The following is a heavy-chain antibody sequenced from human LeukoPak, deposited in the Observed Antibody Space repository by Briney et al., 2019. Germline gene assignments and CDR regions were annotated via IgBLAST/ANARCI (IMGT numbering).Heavy chain of an antibody. V-gene: IGHV4-31*03. J-gene: IGHJ4*02. CDR3: ARGPRYYYDSSGYYELDY. D-gene: IGHD3-22*01. Sequence: SETLSLTCTVTGGSISSGGYYWSWIRQHPGTGLEWIGYIYYSGSTYYNPSLKSRVTISVDTSKNQFSLKLSSVTAAGTAVYYCARGPRYYYDSSGYYELDYWGQGTLVTVSS. CDR2: IYYSGST. CDR1: GGSISSGGYY.